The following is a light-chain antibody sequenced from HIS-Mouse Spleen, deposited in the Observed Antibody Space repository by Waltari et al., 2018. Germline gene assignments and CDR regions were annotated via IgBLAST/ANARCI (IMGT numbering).Light chain of an antibody. Sequence: QSALTQPAPVSGSPGQSTPISCTGTSSDVGSYNLVSGYQQHPGKAPKLMIYEGSKRPSGVSNRFSGSKSGNTASLTISGLQAEDEADYYCCSYAGSSTWVFGGGTKLTVL. J-gene: IGLJ3*02. V-gene: IGLV2-23*01. CDR2: EGS. CDR3: CSYAGSSTWV. CDR1: SSDVGSYNL.